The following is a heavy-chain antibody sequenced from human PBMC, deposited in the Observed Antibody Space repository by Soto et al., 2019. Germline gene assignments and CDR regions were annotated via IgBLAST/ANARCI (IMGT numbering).Heavy chain of an antibody. CDR1: GRSFRRSY. D-gene: IGHD5-18*01. CDR2: INHSGTT. J-gene: IGHJ4*02. V-gene: IGHV4-34*01. Sequence: SETLSLTCAVYGRSFRRSYWSWIRQPPGKGLEWFGEINHSGTTNSNPSLKSRVSISVDPSKNQFSLKLTSVAAADTAVYYLAIELGYGYDSYKSFDSWGQGTRVTVSS. CDR3: AIELGYGYDSYKSFDS.